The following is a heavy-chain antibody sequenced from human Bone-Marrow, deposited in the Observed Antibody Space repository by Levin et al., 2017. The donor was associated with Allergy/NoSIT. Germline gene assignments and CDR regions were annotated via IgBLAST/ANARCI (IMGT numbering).Heavy chain of an antibody. V-gene: IGHV3-49*04. CDR2: IRSKAYGGTT. CDR1: GFTFGDYA. CDR3: TRGYGSGSPPKYYYDYYMDV. J-gene: IGHJ6*03. Sequence: PGESLKISCTASGFTFGDYAMSWVRQAPGKGLEWVGFIRSKAYGGTTEYAASVKGRFTISRDDSKSIAYLQMNSLKTEDTAVYYCTRGYGSGSPPKYYYDYYMDVWGKGTTVTVSS. D-gene: IGHD3-10*01.